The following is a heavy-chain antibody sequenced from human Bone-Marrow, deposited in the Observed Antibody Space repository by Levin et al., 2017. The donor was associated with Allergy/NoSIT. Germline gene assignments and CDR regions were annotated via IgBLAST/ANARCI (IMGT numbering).Heavy chain of an antibody. CDR1: GFSFSNYW. CDR2: IKTDGITT. D-gene: IGHD6-13*01. CDR3: ATGEGAAPGISNY. Sequence: GGSLRLSCAASGFSFSNYWMHWVRQAPGKGLMWVSRIKTDGITTDYADSVKGRFTISRDNAKSTLFLQMNSLSVEDTAMYYCATGEGAAPGISNYWGLGTLVTVSS. V-gene: IGHV3-74*01. J-gene: IGHJ4*01.